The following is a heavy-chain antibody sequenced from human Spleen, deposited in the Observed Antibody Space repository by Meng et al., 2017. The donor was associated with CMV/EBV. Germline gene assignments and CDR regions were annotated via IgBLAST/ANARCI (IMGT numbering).Heavy chain of an antibody. CDR3: ARGIWGLDP. CDR2: ISRDGSGGIPI. V-gene: IGHV3-11*01. Sequence: CAASGFTLSDSYMRWIRQAPGKGLEWLSYISRDGSGGIPIKYADSAKGRFTISRDNTKNSLYLEMNSLRADDTAMYYCARGIWGLDPWGQGTLVTVSS. CDR1: GFTLSDSY. J-gene: IGHJ5*02. D-gene: IGHD3-16*01.